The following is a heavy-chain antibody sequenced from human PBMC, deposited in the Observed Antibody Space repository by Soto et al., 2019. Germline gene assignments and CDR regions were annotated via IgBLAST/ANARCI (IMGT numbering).Heavy chain of an antibody. CDR3: ARDDPIAVAGTDYYYYGMDV. CDR1: GYTFTDFY. D-gene: IGHD6-19*01. Sequence: ASVKVSCKASGYTFTDFYIHWLRQAPGHGLEWKGRIIPIFGITSYAQKFQGRVTMTADTSTSTAYMELRSLRSDDTAVYYCARDDPIAVAGTDYYYYGMDVWGQGTTVTVSS. V-gene: IGHV1-46*01. J-gene: IGHJ6*02. CDR2: IIPIFGIT.